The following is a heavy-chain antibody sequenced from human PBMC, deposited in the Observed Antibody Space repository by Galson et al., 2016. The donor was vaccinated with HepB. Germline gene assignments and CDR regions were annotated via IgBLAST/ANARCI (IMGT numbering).Heavy chain of an antibody. CDR1: GFTFTTYG. J-gene: IGHJ2*01. CDR2: ISSNGDFI. CDR3: ARDNSHCGRTSCIPTYRYFDL. Sequence: SLRLSCAASGFTFTTYGMHWVRRAPGKGLEWLSSISSNGDFINYADSVKGRFTISRDNADNSLFLHMSSLRAEDTAIYYCARDNSHCGRTSCIPTYRYFDLWGRGTLVTVSS. V-gene: IGHV3-21*01. D-gene: IGHD2-2*01.